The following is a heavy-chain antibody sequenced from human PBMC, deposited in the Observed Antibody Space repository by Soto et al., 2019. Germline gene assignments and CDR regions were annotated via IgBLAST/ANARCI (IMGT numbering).Heavy chain of an antibody. D-gene: IGHD3-22*01. J-gene: IGHJ5*02. CDR3: ARDRGPSSGYYPYWFDP. Sequence: QVQLVQSGAEVKKPGSSVKVSCKASGGTFSSYAITWVRQAPGQGLEWMGGIIPIFGTANYAQKFQARGTITAEESTSTAYMELSSLRSEDTSVYYCARDRGPSSGYYPYWFDPWGQGTLVTVSS. V-gene: IGHV1-69*12. CDR1: GGTFSSYA. CDR2: IIPIFGTA.